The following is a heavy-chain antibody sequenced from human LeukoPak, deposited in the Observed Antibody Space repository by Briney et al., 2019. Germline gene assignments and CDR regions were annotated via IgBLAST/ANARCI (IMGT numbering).Heavy chain of an antibody. CDR3: ARAVGSGSFQTYYYYMDV. Sequence: SETLSLTCTVSRGSITYYYWNWIRQPPGKGLEWIGRIYTSGSTNYNPSLKSRVTMSVDTSKNQFSLKLSSVTAADTAVYYCARAVGSGSFQTYYYYMDVWGKGTTVTISS. D-gene: IGHD3-10*01. J-gene: IGHJ6*03. CDR1: RGSITYYY. V-gene: IGHV4-4*07. CDR2: IYTSGST.